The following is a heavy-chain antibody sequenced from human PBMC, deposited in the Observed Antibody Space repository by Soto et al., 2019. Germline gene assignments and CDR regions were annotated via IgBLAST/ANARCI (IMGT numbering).Heavy chain of an antibody. J-gene: IGHJ4*02. CDR2: ISGSGGST. Sequence: PVGSLRLSCAASGFTFSSYAMSWVRQAPGKGLEWVSAISGSGGSTYYADSVKGRFTISRDNSKNTLYLQMNSLRAEDTAVYYCAKVALLGYCSSTSCPIDYWGQGTLVTVSS. CDR3: AKVALLGYCSSTSCPIDY. D-gene: IGHD2-2*01. V-gene: IGHV3-23*01. CDR1: GFTFSSYA.